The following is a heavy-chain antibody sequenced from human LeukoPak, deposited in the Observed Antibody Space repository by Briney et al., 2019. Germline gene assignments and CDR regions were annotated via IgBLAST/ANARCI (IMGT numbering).Heavy chain of an antibody. CDR3: AREPYPPPWYYLGY. V-gene: IGHV1-2*02. CDR1: GYTFTGYY. D-gene: IGHD2-8*02. Sequence: GASVKVSCKASGYTFTGYYMHWVRQAPGQGLEWMGWINPNSGGTSCAQKFQGRVIMTRDTSISTAYMELSRLRSDDTAFYYCAREPYPPPWYYLGYWGQGTLVTVSS. CDR2: INPNSGGT. J-gene: IGHJ4*02.